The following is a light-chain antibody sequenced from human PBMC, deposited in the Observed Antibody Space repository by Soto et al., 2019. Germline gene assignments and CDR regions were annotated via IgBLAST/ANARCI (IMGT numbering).Light chain of an antibody. V-gene: IGLV2-11*01. CDR2: DVS. Sequence: QSALTQPRSVSGSPGQSVTISCTGTSSDVGGYNYVSWYQHHPGKAPKLMIYDVSKRPSGVPDRFPGSKSGNTASLTISGLQAEDEADYYCCSYAGNYTYVFGTETKVTVL. CDR1: SSDVGGYNY. J-gene: IGLJ1*01. CDR3: CSYAGNYTYV.